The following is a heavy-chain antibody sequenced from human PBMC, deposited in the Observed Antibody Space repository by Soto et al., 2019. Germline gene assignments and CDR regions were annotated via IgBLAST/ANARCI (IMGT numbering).Heavy chain of an antibody. J-gene: IGHJ4*02. CDR3: ARQDYCTNGVCYDFDY. Sequence: SETLSLTCAVYGGSFSGYYWSWIRQPPGKGLEWIGEINHSGSTNYNPSLKSRVTISVDTSKNQFSLKLSSVTAADTAVYYCARQDYCTNGVCYDFDYWGQGTLVTVSS. CDR2: INHSGST. V-gene: IGHV4-34*01. D-gene: IGHD2-8*01. CDR1: GGSFSGYY.